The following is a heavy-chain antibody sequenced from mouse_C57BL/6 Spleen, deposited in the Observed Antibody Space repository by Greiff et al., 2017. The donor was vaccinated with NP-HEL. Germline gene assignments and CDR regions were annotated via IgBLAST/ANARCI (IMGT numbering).Heavy chain of an antibody. CDR3: ARLDYGSRGWYFDV. V-gene: IGHV5-17*01. D-gene: IGHD1-1*01. Sequence: DVKLVESGGGLVKPGGSLKLSCAASGFTFSDYGMHWVRQAPEKGLEWVAYISSGSSTIYYADTVKGRFTISRDNAKNTLFLQMTSLRSEDTAMYYCARLDYGSRGWYFDVWGTGTTVTVSS. CDR2: ISSGSSTI. CDR1: GFTFSDYG. J-gene: IGHJ1*03.